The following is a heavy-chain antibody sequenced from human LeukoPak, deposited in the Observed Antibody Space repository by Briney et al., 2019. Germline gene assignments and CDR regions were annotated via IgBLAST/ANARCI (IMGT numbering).Heavy chain of an antibody. Sequence: GGSLRLSWAASGFTFTDAWMSWVGQAQGKGLEWVGRIKSKTDGGTTEYAAPVKGRFSISRDDSENTLYLQMNSLKTEDTAVYYCTTAPAAYTFDYWGQGTLVTVSS. J-gene: IGHJ4*02. V-gene: IGHV3-15*01. CDR2: IKSKTDGGTT. CDR3: TTAPAAYTFDY. CDR1: GFTFTDAW. D-gene: IGHD2-2*01.